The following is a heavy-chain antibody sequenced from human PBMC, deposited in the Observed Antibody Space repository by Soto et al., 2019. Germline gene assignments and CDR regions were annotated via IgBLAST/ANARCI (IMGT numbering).Heavy chain of an antibody. V-gene: IGHV3-9*01. CDR2: ISWNSGSI. D-gene: IGHD6-19*01. J-gene: IGHJ4*02. Sequence: EVQLVESGGGLVQPGRSLRLSCAASGFTFDDYAMHWVRQAPGKGLEWVSGISWNSGSIGYANSVKGRFTISRDNAKNSLYLQMNRLRAEDTALYYCAKDNGYSSGWRDESFDYWGQGTLVTVSS. CDR1: GFTFDDYA. CDR3: AKDNGYSSGWRDESFDY.